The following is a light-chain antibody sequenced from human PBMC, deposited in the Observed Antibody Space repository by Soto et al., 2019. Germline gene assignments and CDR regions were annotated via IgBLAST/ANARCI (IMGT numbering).Light chain of an antibody. Sequence: DVQMTQSPSTLSASVGDRVTITCRASQSISNWLAWYQQKPGKAPKHLISDASSLQSGVPSRFSGSGSGTEFTLTISSLQPDDFATYYCQQYNSYSTFGQGTKLEIK. J-gene: IGKJ2*01. V-gene: IGKV1-5*01. CDR3: QQYNSYST. CDR1: QSISNW. CDR2: DAS.